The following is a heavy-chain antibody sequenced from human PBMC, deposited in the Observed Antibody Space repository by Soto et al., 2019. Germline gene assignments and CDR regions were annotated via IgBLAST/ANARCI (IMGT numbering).Heavy chain of an antibody. CDR1: GGTFSSNA. CDR2: IIPIFGTA. CDR3: ASSKEIGAVAGPYYYYGMDV. Sequence: QVQLVQSGAEVKKPGSSVKVSCKASGGTFSSNAISWVRQAPGQGLEWMGGIIPIFGTANYAQKFQGRVTITADESTSTAYMERSSLRSEDTAVYYCASSKEIGAVAGPYYYYGMDVWGQGTTVTVSS. J-gene: IGHJ6*02. V-gene: IGHV1-69*01. D-gene: IGHD6-19*01.